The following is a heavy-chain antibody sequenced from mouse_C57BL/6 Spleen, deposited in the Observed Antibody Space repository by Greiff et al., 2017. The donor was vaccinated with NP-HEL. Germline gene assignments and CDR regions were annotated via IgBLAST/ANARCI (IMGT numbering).Heavy chain of an antibody. J-gene: IGHJ2*01. CDR3: ARDPQIYYDSLFDY. CDR1: GFTFSSYA. CDR2: ISDGGSYT. Sequence: EVQGVESGGGLVKPGGSLKLSCAASGFTFSSYAMSWVRQTPEKRLEWVATISDGGSYTYYPDNVKGRFTISRDNAKNNLYLQMSHLKSEDTAMYYCARDPQIYYDSLFDYWGQGTTLTVSS. V-gene: IGHV5-4*01. D-gene: IGHD2-4*01.